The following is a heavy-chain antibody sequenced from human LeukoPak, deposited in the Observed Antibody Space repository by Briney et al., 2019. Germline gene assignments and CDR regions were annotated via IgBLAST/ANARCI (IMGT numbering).Heavy chain of an antibody. J-gene: IGHJ5*02. D-gene: IGHD3-10*01. CDR3: AKEWDGSGTRLGWFDP. CDR2: ISGSGGIT. Sequence: GGSLRLSCAASGFTFSNYAMSWVRQAPGKGLEWVSAISGSGGITYYADSVKGRFTISRDNSKNMLYLQMNSLRAEDTAVYYCAKEWDGSGTRLGWFDPWGQGTLVTVS. CDR1: GFTFSNYA. V-gene: IGHV3-23*01.